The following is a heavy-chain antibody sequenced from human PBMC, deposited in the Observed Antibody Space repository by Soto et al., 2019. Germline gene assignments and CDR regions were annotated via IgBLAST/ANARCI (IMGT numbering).Heavy chain of an antibody. CDR3: SRDQPTLSYYYYGMDV. J-gene: IGHJ6*02. V-gene: IGHV1-18*04. CDR2: ISAYNGNT. CDR1: GYTFTSYG. Sequence: QVQLVQSGAEVKKPGASVKVSCKASGYTFTSYGISWVRQAPGQGLEWMGWISAYNGNTNYAQKLQGRVTMTTDTSPSTAYMELRSLRSDDTAVYYCSRDQPTLSYYYYGMDVWGQGTKVTVSS.